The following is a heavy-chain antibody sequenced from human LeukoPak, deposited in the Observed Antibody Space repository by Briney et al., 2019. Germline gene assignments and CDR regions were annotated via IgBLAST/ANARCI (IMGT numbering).Heavy chain of an antibody. J-gene: IGHJ4*02. CDR3: ATDRDNSDWQKRFDS. Sequence: GGSLRLSCAASGFTFSTNWMNWYRQAPGKGLEWVGNINQDASEINYVDSVRGRFTTSRDNAKNSLHLQMNSLRAEDTAVYYCATDRDNSDWQKRFDSWGQGTLVTVSS. V-gene: IGHV3-7*01. D-gene: IGHD2-21*02. CDR2: INQDASEI. CDR1: GFTFSTNW.